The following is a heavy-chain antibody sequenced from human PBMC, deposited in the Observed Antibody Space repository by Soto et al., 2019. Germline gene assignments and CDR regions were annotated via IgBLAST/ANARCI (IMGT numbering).Heavy chain of an antibody. Sequence: QVQLQQWGAGLSKPSETLSLTCAVYGGSFSGYYWSWIRQPPGKGLEWIGEINHSGSTNYNPSLKSRVNIPVDASKNQFSLKLSSVSAADTAVYYCASGRYYYDSSGYYNNWFDPWGQGTLVTVSS. CDR2: INHSGST. CDR3: ASGRYYYDSSGYYNNWFDP. D-gene: IGHD3-22*01. CDR1: GGSFSGYY. V-gene: IGHV4-34*01. J-gene: IGHJ5*02.